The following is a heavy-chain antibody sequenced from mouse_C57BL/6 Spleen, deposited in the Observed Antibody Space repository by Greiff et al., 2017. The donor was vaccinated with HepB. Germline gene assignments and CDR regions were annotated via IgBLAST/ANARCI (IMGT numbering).Heavy chain of an antibody. J-gene: IGHJ1*03. CDR3: ARWVTTVVDWYFDV. V-gene: IGHV1-53*01. CDR1: GYTFTSYW. Sequence: VQLQQPGTELVKPGASVKLSCKASGYTFTSYWMHWVKQRPGQGLEWIGNINPSNGGTNYNEKFKSKATLTVDKSSSTAYMQLSSLTSEDSAVYYCARWVTTVVDWYFDVWGTGTTVTVSS. D-gene: IGHD1-1*01. CDR2: INPSNGGT.